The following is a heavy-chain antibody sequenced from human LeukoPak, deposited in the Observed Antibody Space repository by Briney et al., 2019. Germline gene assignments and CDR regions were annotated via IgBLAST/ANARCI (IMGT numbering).Heavy chain of an antibody. J-gene: IGHJ3*02. V-gene: IGHV3-11*04. CDR3: ARLPYTTVVTGDAFDI. Sequence: PGGSLRLSCAASGFTFSDYYMSWIRQAPGKGLEWVSYISSSGSTIYYADSVKGRFTISRDNAKNSLYLQMNSLRAEDTAVYYCARLPYTTVVTGDAFDIWGQGTMVTVSS. CDR2: ISSSGSTI. D-gene: IGHD4-23*01. CDR1: GFTFSDYY.